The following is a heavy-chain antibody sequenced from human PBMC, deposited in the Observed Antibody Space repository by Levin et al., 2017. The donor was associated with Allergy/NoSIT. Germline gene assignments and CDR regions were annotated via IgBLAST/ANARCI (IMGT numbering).Heavy chain of an antibody. Sequence: SQTLSLTCAVYGGSFSGSYWSWIRQPPGKGLEWIGEINHSGSTNYNPSLKSRVTISVDTSKNQFSLKLSSVTAADTAVYYCASRRPRGAAAGTRANYGMDVWGQGTTVTVSS. CDR3: ASRRPRGAAAGTRANYGMDV. J-gene: IGHJ6*02. V-gene: IGHV4-34*01. CDR1: GGSFSGSY. D-gene: IGHD6-13*01. CDR2: INHSGST.